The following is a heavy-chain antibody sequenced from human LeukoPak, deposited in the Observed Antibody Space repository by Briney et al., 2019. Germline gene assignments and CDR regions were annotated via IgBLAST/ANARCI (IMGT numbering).Heavy chain of an antibody. J-gene: IGHJ5*02. CDR1: GYTFTSYG. CDR3: ARVVKQTNWFDP. V-gene: IGHV1-18*01. Sequence: ASVKVSCKASGYTFTSYGISWVRQAPGQGLEWLGWISAYSGKANYAQKFQGRVTMTTDTSTSTAYMELSRLRSDDTAVYYCARVVKQTNWFDPWGQGTLVTVSS. D-gene: IGHD1/OR15-1a*01. CDR2: ISAYSGKA.